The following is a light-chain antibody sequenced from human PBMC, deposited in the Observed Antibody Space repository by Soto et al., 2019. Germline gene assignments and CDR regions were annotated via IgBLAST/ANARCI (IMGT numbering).Light chain of an antibody. CDR2: DAS. CDR1: QSISSW. CDR3: QQYNSYSWP. V-gene: IGKV1-5*01. Sequence: DTQMTPSPSTPSASVGDRVTITFRASQSISSWLAWYQQKPGKAPKLLIYDASSLESGVPSRFSGSGSGTEFTLTISSLQPDDFATYYCQQYNSYSWPFGQGTKLDIK. J-gene: IGKJ1*01.